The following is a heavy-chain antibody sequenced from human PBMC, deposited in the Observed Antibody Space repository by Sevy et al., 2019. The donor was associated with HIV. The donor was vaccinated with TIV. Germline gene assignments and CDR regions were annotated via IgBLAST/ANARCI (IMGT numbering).Heavy chain of an antibody. J-gene: IGHJ4*02. CDR1: GGSITTGPYY. CDR2: MYGTVEPNGNP. V-gene: IGHV4-39*02. D-gene: IGHD1-20*01. CDR3: AKSLKAWYDFPAFDH. Sequence: SETLSLTCSISGGSITTGPYYWAWIRQSPGKGPEWLGSMYGTVEPNGNPYYNPTLKTRIDMSMDKSNNRLALSLRSVIAADTAVYFCAKSLKAWYDFPAFDHWSQGIPVTVSS.